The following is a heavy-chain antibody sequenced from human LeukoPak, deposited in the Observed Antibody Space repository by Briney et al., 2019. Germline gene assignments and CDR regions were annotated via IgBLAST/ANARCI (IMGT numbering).Heavy chain of an antibody. Sequence: PGGSLRLSCAASGFTFSSYAMHWVRQAPGQGLVWVSRINSDGSSTTFADSVKGRFTISRDNAKNTLYLQMNSLRAEDTAVYYCARDLELAYYDSSGYDYWGQGTLVTVSS. CDR1: GFTFSSYA. D-gene: IGHD3-22*01. CDR2: INSDGSST. CDR3: ARDLELAYYDSSGYDY. V-gene: IGHV3-74*01. J-gene: IGHJ4*02.